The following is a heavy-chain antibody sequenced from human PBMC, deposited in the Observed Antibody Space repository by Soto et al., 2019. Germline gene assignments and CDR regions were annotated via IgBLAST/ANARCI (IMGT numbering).Heavy chain of an antibody. CDR1: RGFISSGSW. CDR3: ARIGGYHGPLDY. V-gene: IGHV4-4*02. Sequence: SETLSLTCAVSRGFISSGSWWSWVRQPPGKGLEWIGEIYRSGNTNYSPSLKSRVAISLDTSENQFSLKVNSVTAADTAVYYCARIGGYHGPLDYWGQGTPVTVSS. CDR2: IYRSGNT. J-gene: IGHJ4*02. D-gene: IGHD6-25*01.